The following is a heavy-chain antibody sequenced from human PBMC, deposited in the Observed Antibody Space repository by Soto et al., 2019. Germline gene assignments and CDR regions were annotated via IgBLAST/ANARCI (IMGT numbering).Heavy chain of an antibody. CDR3: ATSMVRGLLKFLGHDC. CDR1: GFTFSSYA. CDR2: ISGSGGST. J-gene: IGHJ4*02. V-gene: IGHV3-23*01. Sequence: EVQMLESGGGLVQPGGSLRLSCAASGFTFSSYALTWVRQAPGKGLEWVSTISGSGGSTYYADSVKGRFTISRDNSKKTLYLQMNSLRAEDTAVYYCATSMVRGLLKFLGHDCWGQGTLVSVSS. D-gene: IGHD3-10*01.